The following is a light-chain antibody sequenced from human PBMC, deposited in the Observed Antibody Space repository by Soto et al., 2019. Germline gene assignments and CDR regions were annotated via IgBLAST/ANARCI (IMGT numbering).Light chain of an antibody. CDR3: MQGTYWPYT. V-gene: IGKV2-30*01. Sequence: DVVMTQSPLSLPVTLGQSASVSCRSSESVLYRDGNSYLSWFQQRPGQSPRRLIYKVSNRDSGGPDSFSGSGSDTDFTLKISRVEAEDVGVYYCMQGTYWPYTFGQGTQLEIK. J-gene: IGKJ2*01. CDR2: KVS. CDR1: ESVLYRDGNSY.